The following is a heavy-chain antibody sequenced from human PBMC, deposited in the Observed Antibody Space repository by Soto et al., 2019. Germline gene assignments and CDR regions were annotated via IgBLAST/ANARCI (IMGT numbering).Heavy chain of an antibody. CDR3: AKALYNDNGGPNDN. D-gene: IGHD1-1*01. Sequence: EVQLLESGGGLVQPGGSLRLSCVGSGFTFSSYDMTWVRQAPGKGLEWVSSFSFYGRRDNTYYADSVKGRFTISRDNSRNTVYLQMDNLRVEDTAVYYCAKALYNDNGGPNDNRGQGTLVTVSS. V-gene: IGHV3-23*01. J-gene: IGHJ4*02. CDR1: GFTFSSYD. CDR2: FSFYGRRDNT.